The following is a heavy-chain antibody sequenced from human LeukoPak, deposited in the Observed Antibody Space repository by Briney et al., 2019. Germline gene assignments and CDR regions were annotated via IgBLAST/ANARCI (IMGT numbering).Heavy chain of an antibody. CDR1: GXTVSSNY. CDR2: LYSGGET. V-gene: IGHV3-66*01. Sequence: PGGSLRLSCAASGXTVSSNYMSWVRQAPGMGLECVSVLYSGGETYYADSVKGRFTISRDNSQNTLYLQMSSLRAEDTAVYYCARETFYYGFDVWGQGTTVTVSS. CDR3: ARETFYYGFDV. J-gene: IGHJ6*02.